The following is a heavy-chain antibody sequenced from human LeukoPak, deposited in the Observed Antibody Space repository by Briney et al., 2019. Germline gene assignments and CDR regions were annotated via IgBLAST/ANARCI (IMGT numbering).Heavy chain of an antibody. CDR2: IYYSGST. V-gene: IGHV4-31*03. Sequence: SQTLSLTCTVSGGSISSGGYYWSWIRQHPGKGLEWIGYIYYSGSTYYNPSLKSRVTISVDTSKNQFSLKLSSVTAADTAVYYCARGRNDDYVWGSYRPYYFDYWGQGTLVTVSS. CDR3: ARGRNDDYVWGSYRPYYFDY. J-gene: IGHJ4*02. D-gene: IGHD3-16*02. CDR1: GGSISSGGYY.